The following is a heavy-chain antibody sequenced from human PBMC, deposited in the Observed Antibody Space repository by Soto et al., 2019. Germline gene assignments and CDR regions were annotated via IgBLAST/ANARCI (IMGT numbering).Heavy chain of an antibody. J-gene: IGHJ3*02. Sequence: QLQLQESGPGLVKPSETLSLTCTVSGGSISSSSYYWGWIRQPPGKGLEWIGSIYYSGSTYYNPSLKSRVTISVDTSKNQFSLKLSSVTAADTAVYYCARLPDYGDYASRLHIDIWGQGTMVTVSS. D-gene: IGHD4-17*01. CDR1: GGSISSSSYY. CDR2: IYYSGST. V-gene: IGHV4-39*01. CDR3: ARLPDYGDYASRLHIDI.